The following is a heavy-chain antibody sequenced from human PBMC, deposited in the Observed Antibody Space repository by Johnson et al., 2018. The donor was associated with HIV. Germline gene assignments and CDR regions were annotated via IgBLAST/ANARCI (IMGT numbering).Heavy chain of an antibody. CDR2: ISYDGSNK. D-gene: IGHD6-13*01. Sequence: HVQLVESGGGLIQPGRSLRLSCAASGFTFSSYAMHWVRQAPGKGLEWVAVISYDGSNKYYADSVKGRFTISRDNSKNTLSLQMNSLRAEDSAVYYCARDQGIATRFASAFDIWGQGTIVTVSS. CDR3: ARDQGIATRFASAFDI. CDR1: GFTFSSYA. J-gene: IGHJ3*02. V-gene: IGHV3-30-3*01.